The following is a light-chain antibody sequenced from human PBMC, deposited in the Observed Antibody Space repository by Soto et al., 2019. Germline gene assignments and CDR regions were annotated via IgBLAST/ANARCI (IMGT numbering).Light chain of an antibody. J-gene: IGKJ5*01. CDR2: DAS. V-gene: IGKV3-11*01. Sequence: EIVLTQSPATVSFSPGERATLSFRASQSVSSFLSWHQQKPGQAPRLLIYDASKRATGIPARFSGSGSGTDFTLTISSLEPEDFAVYYCQQRLNWPPTFGQGTRLEIK. CDR1: QSVSSF. CDR3: QQRLNWPPT.